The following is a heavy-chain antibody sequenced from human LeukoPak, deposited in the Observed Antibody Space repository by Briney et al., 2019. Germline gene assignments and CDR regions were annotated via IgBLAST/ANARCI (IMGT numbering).Heavy chain of an antibody. D-gene: IGHD5-24*01. J-gene: IGHJ4*02. V-gene: IGHV4-34*01. CDR1: GGSFSGYY. Sequence: SSETLSLTCAVYGGSFSGYYWSWIRQPPGKGLEWIGEINHSGSTNYNPSLKSRVTISVDTSKNQFSLKLSSVTAADTAVYYCARIGRWLQYPFDYWGQGTLVTVSS. CDR2: INHSGST. CDR3: ARIGRWLQYPFDY.